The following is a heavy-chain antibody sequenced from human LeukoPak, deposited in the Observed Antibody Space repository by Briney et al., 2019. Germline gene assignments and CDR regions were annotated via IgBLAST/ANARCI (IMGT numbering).Heavy chain of an antibody. CDR1: GFTFSSYW. CDR2: INSDGGST. V-gene: IGHV3-74*01. CDR3: ARRIQGMAPYYFDY. D-gene: IGHD5-24*01. Sequence: GGSLRLSCTASGFTFSSYWMRWVRQAPGKGLVWVSRINSDGGSTSYADSVKGRFTISRDNAKNTLYLQMNSLRAEDTAVYYCARRIQGMAPYYFDYWGQGTLVTVSS. J-gene: IGHJ4*02.